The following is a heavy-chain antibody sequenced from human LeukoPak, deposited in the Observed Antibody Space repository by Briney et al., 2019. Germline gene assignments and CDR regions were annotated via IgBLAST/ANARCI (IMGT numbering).Heavy chain of an antibody. D-gene: IGHD3-22*01. Sequence: SETLSLTCSISGGSIFTYYWSWVRQPAGKGLEWIGRIHTGGSTNYSPSLKSRVTMSLDTSKNQFSLKLASVTAADTAVYCCARIFDRDVWGQGTMVTVSS. CDR3: ARIFDRDV. CDR1: GGSIFTYY. CDR2: IHTGGST. J-gene: IGHJ3*01. V-gene: IGHV4-4*07.